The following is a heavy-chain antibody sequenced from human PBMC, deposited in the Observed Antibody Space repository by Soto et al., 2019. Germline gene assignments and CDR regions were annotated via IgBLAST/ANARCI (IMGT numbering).Heavy chain of an antibody. CDR1: GGSISSGGYY. J-gene: IGHJ4*02. CDR2: IYYSGYT. CDR3: ARVKGYCSGTNCYPDY. D-gene: IGHD2-2*01. V-gene: IGHV4-31*03. Sequence: SETLSLTCTVSGGSISSGGYYWSWIRQHPGKGLEWIGYIYYSGYTYYNPSLKSRVTISSDTSKNKFYLKLRSVTAAEAAMYYCARVKGYCSGTNCYPDYWGQGTLVTV.